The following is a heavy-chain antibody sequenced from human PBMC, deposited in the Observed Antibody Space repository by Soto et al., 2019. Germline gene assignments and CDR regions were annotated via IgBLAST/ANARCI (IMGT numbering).Heavy chain of an antibody. Sequence: GGSLRLSCAASGFTFSSYAMHWVRQAPGKGLEWVAVISYDGSNKYYADSVKSRFTISRDNSKNTLYLQMNSLRAEDTAVYYCARDGLLSFGASLGDRDQGSLITVSS. CDR1: GFTFSSYA. CDR2: ISYDGSNK. V-gene: IGHV3-30-3*01. CDR3: ARDGLLSFGASLGD. J-gene: IGHJ4*02. D-gene: IGHD3-10*01.